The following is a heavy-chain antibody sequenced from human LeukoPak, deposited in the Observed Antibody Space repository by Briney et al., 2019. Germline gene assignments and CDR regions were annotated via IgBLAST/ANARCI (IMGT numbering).Heavy chain of an antibody. CDR2: INADGGNT. Sequence: QTGGSLRLSCAASGFTFDNYRMSWVRQAPGKGLEWVSTINADGGNTYYADSVKGRFTISRDNSKSTLILQMNSVRGEDTALYYCTKRVKYGGTWDHFADWGQGTLVTVSS. D-gene: IGHD1-26*01. CDR3: TKRVKYGGTWDHFAD. CDR1: GFTFDNYR. V-gene: IGHV3-23*01. J-gene: IGHJ4*02.